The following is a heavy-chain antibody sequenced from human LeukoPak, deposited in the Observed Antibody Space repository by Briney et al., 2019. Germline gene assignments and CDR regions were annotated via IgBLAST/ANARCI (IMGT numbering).Heavy chain of an antibody. CDR3: TRARIEYYAGYYFDY. V-gene: IGHV3-7*01. D-gene: IGHD3-10*01. J-gene: IGHJ4*02. CDR1: GFTFSSYW. Sequence: SGGSLRLSCAASGFTFSSYWMSWVRQAPGKGLEWVANIKQDGSEKYYVDSVKGRFTISRDNAKNSLYLQMNSLRAEDTAVYYCTRARIEYYAGYYFDYRGQGTLVTVSS. CDR2: IKQDGSEK.